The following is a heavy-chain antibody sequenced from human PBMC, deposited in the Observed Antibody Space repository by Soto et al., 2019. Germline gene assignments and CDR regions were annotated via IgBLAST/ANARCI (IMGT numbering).Heavy chain of an antibody. CDR1: GFTFSRHG. V-gene: IGHV3-30*18. J-gene: IGHJ3*02. CDR2: ILFDGSNK. D-gene: IGHD3-3*01. CDR3: AKARFLEWLADAFDI. Sequence: QVQLVESGGGVVQPGRSLRLSCAASGFTFSRHGMHWVRQAPGKGLEWVAAILFDGSNKYYADSVKGRFTISRDNSKNTLYLQMNSLRAEGTAVYSCAKARFLEWLADAFDIWGQGTMVTVST.